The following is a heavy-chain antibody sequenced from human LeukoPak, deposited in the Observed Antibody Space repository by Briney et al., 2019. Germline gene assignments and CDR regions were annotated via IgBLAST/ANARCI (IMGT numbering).Heavy chain of an antibody. CDR1: GGSFSGYY. D-gene: IGHD6-13*01. Sequence: PSETLSLTCAVYGGSFSGYYWSWVRQAPGKGLEWVSAISGSGGSTYYADSVKGRFTISRDNSKNTLYLQMNSLRAEDTAVYYCATDSSSWYGTPPDYWGQGTLVTVSS. CDR2: ISGSGGST. CDR3: ATDSSSWYGTPPDY. J-gene: IGHJ4*02. V-gene: IGHV3-23*01.